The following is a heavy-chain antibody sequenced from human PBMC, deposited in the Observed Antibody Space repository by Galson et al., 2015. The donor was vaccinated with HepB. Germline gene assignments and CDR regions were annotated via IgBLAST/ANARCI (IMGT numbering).Heavy chain of an antibody. Sequence: ETLSLTCAVYGGSFSGYYWSWIRQPPGKGLEWIGEINHSGSTNYNPSLKSRVTISVDTSKNQFSLKLSSVIAADTAVYYCARGPNSSSWYVNYYYYGMDVWGQGTTVTVSS. J-gene: IGHJ6*02. CDR3: ARGPNSSSWYVNYYYYGMDV. CDR1: GGSFSGYY. CDR2: INHSGST. D-gene: IGHD6-13*01. V-gene: IGHV4-34*01.